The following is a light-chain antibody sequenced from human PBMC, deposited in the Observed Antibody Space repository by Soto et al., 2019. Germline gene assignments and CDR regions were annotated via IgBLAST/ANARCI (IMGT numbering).Light chain of an antibody. CDR2: LEGSGSY. CDR1: SGHSSYI. V-gene: IGLV4-60*02. CDR3: ETWDSNTHGV. J-gene: IGLJ3*02. Sequence: QPVLTQSSSASASLGSSVKLTCTLNSGHSSYIIAWHQQQPGKAPRYLMKLEGSGSYNKGSGVPDRFSGSSSGADRYLTISNLPFEDEGDYYLETWDSNTHGVFGGGTKVTVL.